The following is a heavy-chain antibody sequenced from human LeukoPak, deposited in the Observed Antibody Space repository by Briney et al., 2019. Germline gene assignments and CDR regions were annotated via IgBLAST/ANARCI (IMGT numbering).Heavy chain of an antibody. CDR3: AVGYSSGWYGY. D-gene: IGHD6-19*01. J-gene: IGHJ4*02. CDR1: GGPISSYY. CDR2: IYYSGST. Sequence: SETLSLTCTVSGGPISSYYWSWIRQPPGKGLEWIGYIYYSGSTNYNPSLKSRVTTSVDTSKNQFSLKLSSVTAADTAVYYCAVGYSSGWYGYWGQGTLVTVSS. V-gene: IGHV4-59*08.